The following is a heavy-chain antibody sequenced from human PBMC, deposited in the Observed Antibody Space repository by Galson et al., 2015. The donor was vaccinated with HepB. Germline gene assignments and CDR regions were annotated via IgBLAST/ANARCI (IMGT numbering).Heavy chain of an antibody. CDR3: AREGGESIQRGYYYMDV. J-gene: IGHJ6*03. CDR1: GFTVSSNY. D-gene: IGHD3-10*01. Sequence: SLRLSCAASGFTVSSNYMSWVRQAPGKGLEWVSVIYSGGSTYYADSVKGRFTISRDNSKNTLYLQINSLRAEDTAVYYCAREGGESIQRGYYYMDVWGKGTTVTVSS. V-gene: IGHV3-66*01. CDR2: IYSGGST.